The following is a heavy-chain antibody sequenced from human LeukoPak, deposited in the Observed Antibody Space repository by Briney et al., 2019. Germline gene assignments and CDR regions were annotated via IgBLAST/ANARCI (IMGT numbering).Heavy chain of an antibody. CDR1: GGSISSYY. CDR2: IYTSGST. Sequence: SETLSLTCTVSGGSISSYYWSWIRQPAGKGLEWIGRIYTSGSTNYNPSLKSRVTISVDKSKNQFSLKLSSVTAADTAVYYCARAGSYQLLFNYWGQGTLVTVSS. J-gene: IGHJ4*02. CDR3: ARAGSYQLLFNY. V-gene: IGHV4-4*07. D-gene: IGHD2-2*01.